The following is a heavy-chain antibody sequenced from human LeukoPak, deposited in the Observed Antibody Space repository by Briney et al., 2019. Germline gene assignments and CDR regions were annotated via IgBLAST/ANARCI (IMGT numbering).Heavy chain of an antibody. J-gene: IGHJ4*02. CDR1: GFTFSSHE. V-gene: IGHV3-21*01. D-gene: IGHD3-10*01. CDR2: ISSSSSYI. Sequence: PGGSLRLSCAASGFTFSSHEMNWVRQAPGKGLEWVSSISSSSSYIYYADSVKGRFTISRDNAKNSLYLQMNSLRAEDTAVYYCARDRGWGSGSSNRFDYWGQGTLVTVSS. CDR3: ARDRGWGSGSSNRFDY.